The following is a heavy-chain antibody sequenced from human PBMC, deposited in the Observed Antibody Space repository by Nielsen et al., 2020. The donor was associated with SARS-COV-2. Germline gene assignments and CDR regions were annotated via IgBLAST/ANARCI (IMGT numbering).Heavy chain of an antibody. CDR3: ARLLIDTAPLPAGQYHYYSYGMDV. CDR1: GYSFANYW. CDR2: IDPSDSYT. J-gene: IGHJ6*02. V-gene: IGHV5-10-1*01. Sequence: GESLKISCKGSGYSFANYWISWVRQMPGKGLEWMGTIDPSDSYTNYSPSFQGHVTISADNSISTAYLQWSSLKASDTAMYYCARLLIDTAPLPAGQYHYYSYGMDVWGPGTTVTVSS. D-gene: IGHD3-16*01.